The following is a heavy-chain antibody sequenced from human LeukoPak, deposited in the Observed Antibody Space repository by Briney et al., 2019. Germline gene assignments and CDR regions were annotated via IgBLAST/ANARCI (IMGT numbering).Heavy chain of an antibody. CDR1: GFTFSSYW. V-gene: IGHV3-7*01. J-gene: IGHJ4*02. CDR3: ARVSSRYSPLIGYLDY. CDR2: IKQDGSEK. D-gene: IGHD2-21*01. Sequence: PGGSLRLSCAASGFTFSSYWMSWFRQAPGKGLEWVANIKQDGSEKYYVDSVKGRFTISRDNAKNSLYLQMNSLRAEDTAVYYCARVSSRYSPLIGYLDYWGQGTLVTVSS.